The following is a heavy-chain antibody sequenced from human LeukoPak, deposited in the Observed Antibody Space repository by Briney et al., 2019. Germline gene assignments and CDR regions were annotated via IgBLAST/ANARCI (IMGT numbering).Heavy chain of an antibody. V-gene: IGHV4-30-2*01. CDR1: GGSISSGGYS. CDR2: IYHSGTS. J-gene: IGHJ2*01. Sequence: SETLSLTCAVSGGSISSGGYSWSWIRQPPGKGLEWIGYIYHSGTSYYNPSLKSRVTISVDKSKNQSSLKLSSVTAADTAVYYCARVGPALSVRYFDLWGRGTLVTVSS. D-gene: IGHD5/OR15-5a*01. CDR3: ARVGPALSVRYFDL.